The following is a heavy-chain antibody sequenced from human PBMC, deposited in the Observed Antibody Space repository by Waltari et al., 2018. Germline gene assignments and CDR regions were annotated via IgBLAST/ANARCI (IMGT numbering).Heavy chain of an antibody. CDR2: FDPEDGET. CDR1: GYTLTELS. V-gene: IGHV1-24*01. Sequence: QVQLVQSGAEVKKPGASVKVSCKVSGYTLTELSMHWVRQAPGKGLEWMGGFDPEDGETIYAQKFQGRVTMTEDTSTDTAYMELSSLRSEDTAVYYCATGVLTIFGVVIALGPLDYWGQGTLVTVSS. CDR3: ATGVLTIFGVVIALGPLDY. D-gene: IGHD3-3*01. J-gene: IGHJ4*02.